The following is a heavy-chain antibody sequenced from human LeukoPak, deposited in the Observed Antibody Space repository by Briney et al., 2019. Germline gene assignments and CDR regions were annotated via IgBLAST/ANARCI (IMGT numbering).Heavy chain of an antibody. CDR3: ARDNSVALIDY. J-gene: IGHJ4*02. CDR2: ISADNVKT. CDR1: GYTFATYG. D-gene: IGHD4-23*01. V-gene: IGHV1-18*01. Sequence: ASVKVSCKASGYTFATYGISWVRQAPGQGLEWMGWISADNVKTNSAQKFQGRVTMTTDTSTSTAYMELRSLRSDDTAVYSCARDNSVALIDYWGQGTLVTVS.